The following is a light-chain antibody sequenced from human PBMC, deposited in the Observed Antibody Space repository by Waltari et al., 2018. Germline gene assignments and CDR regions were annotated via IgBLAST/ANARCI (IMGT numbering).Light chain of an antibody. Sequence: EIVLTQSPATLSLSPGERATLSCRASQSVSSYLAWYQQKPGQAPRLLIYDASNRATGHPARFSGSGSGTDFTLTISSLEPEDFAVYYCQQRSNWPKTFGQGTEVEIK. CDR3: QQRSNWPKT. CDR1: QSVSSY. J-gene: IGKJ1*01. CDR2: DAS. V-gene: IGKV3-11*01.